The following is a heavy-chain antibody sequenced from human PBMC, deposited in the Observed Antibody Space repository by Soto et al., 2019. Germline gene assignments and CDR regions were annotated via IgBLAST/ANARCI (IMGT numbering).Heavy chain of an antibody. CDR2: IQHTGNT. J-gene: IGHJ5*02. Sequence: SETLSLTCAVAGASIRSDHWSFLRQPAGKGLEWIGRIQHTGNTNYNPSLRSRVTMSADTSKNQISLKMTSVTAADTAASFCGKDVSWRRWFDPWG. D-gene: IGHD3-16*01. CDR1: GASIRSDH. CDR3: GKDVSWRRWFDP. V-gene: IGHV4-4*07.